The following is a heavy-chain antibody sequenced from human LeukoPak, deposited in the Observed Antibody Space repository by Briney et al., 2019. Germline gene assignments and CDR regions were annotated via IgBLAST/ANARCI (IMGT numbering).Heavy chain of an antibody. D-gene: IGHD1-14*01. CDR1: GGSISSYY. Sequence: PSETLSLTCTVSGGSISSYYWSWIRQRPGKGLEWIGYIYHSGSTYYNPSLKSRVTISVDRSKNQFSLKLSSVTAADTAVYYCASLKTDRFDYWGQGTLVTVSS. J-gene: IGHJ4*02. CDR3: ASLKTDRFDY. V-gene: IGHV4-59*12. CDR2: IYHSGST.